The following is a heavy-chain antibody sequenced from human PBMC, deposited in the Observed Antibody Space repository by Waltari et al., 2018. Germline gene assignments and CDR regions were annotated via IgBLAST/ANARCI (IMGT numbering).Heavy chain of an antibody. CDR2: INPSGGST. CDR1: GYTFTSYY. D-gene: IGHD6-19*01. Sequence: KVSCKASGYTFTSYYMHWVRQAPGQGLEWMGIINPSGGSTSYAQKFQGRVTMTRDTSTSTVYMELSSLRSEDTAVYYCARTTSIAVAGRYFDYWGQGTLVTVSS. J-gene: IGHJ4*02. CDR3: ARTTSIAVAGRYFDY. V-gene: IGHV1-46*01.